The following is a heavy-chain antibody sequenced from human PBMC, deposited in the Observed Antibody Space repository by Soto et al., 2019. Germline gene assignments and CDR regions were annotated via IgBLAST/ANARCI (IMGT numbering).Heavy chain of an antibody. CDR3: ARAQYRTGSGTYWFNWFDP. CDR2: IIPIFGTA. J-gene: IGHJ5*02. V-gene: IGHV1-69*06. CDR1: GGSFSSYA. D-gene: IGHD3-10*01. Sequence: QVQLVQSGAEVKKPGSSVKVSCKACGGSFSSYAISWVRQAPGQGLEWMGGIIPIFGTANYAQKFQGRVTITADKSTSTAYMELSSLRSEDTAVYYCARAQYRTGSGTYWFNWFDPWGQGTLVTVSS.